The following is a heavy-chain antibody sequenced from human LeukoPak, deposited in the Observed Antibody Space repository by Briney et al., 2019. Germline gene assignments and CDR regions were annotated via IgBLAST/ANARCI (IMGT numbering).Heavy chain of an antibody. D-gene: IGHD4-17*01. V-gene: IGHV1-2*02. J-gene: IGHJ5*02. CDR2: INPNSGGT. Sequence: ASVKVSCKASGYTFTGYYMHWVRHAPGQGLEWMGCINPNSGGTTYAQTFQGRVTMTRDTSISTAYMELSRLRSDDTAVYYCARDGGLHGDYALREVNWFAPWDQGTLVTVSS. CDR1: GYTFTGYY. CDR3: ARDGGLHGDYALREVNWFAP.